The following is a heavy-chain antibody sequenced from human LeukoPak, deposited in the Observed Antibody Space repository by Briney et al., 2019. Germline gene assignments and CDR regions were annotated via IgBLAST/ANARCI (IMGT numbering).Heavy chain of an antibody. CDR2: IYYSGST. Sequence: SETLSLTCTVSGGSISSSSYYWGWIRQPPGKGLEWIGSIYYSGSTYYNPSLKSRVTISVDTSKNQFSLKLSSVTAADTAVYYCARDHSGYDYYYYYYYMDVWGKGTMVTVSS. CDR3: ARDHSGYDYYYYYYYMDV. V-gene: IGHV4-39*07. D-gene: IGHD5-12*01. J-gene: IGHJ6*03. CDR1: GGSISSSSYY.